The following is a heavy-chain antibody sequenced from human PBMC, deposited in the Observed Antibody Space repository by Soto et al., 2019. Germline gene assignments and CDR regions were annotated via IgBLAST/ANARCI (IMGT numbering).Heavy chain of an antibody. CDR1: GDSISRGGYY. V-gene: IGHV4-31*03. J-gene: IGHJ5*02. CDR3: ARDGAGAYGLGWFDP. CDR2: IYHSGST. Sequence: QVQLQESGPGLVKPSQTLSLTCTVSGDSISRGGYYWNWLRQHPRKGLEWIGYIYHSGSTIYNPPIESRATISVYTSKNRLSLELSNVTAADTAVYYCARDGAGAYGLGWFDPWGQGILVTVAS. D-gene: IGHD2-21*01.